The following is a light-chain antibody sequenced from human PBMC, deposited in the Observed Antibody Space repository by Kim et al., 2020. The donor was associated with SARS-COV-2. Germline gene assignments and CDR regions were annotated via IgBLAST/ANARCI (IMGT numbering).Light chain of an antibody. V-gene: IGLV3-1*01. CDR3: QAWDSSTAV. CDR1: KLGDKY. Sequence: VSPGQTASSTCSGDKLGDKYAFWNQQKPGQTPVLVIYYDDKRPSEIPERFSGSTSGNTATLTISGTQTMDEASYFCQAWDSSTAVFGGGTQLTVL. J-gene: IGLJ2*01. CDR2: YDD.